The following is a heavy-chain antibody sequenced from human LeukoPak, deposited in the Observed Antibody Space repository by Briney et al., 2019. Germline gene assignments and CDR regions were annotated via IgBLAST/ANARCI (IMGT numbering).Heavy chain of an antibody. Sequence: VASVKVSCKASGYTFTSYYMHWVRQAPGQGLEWMGIINPSGGSTSYAQKFQGRVTMTRDTSTSTVYMELSSLRSEDTAVYYCARSYYYDSSGYSNNDYWGQGTLVTVSS. CDR3: ARSYYYDSSGYSNNDY. CDR1: GYTFTSYY. V-gene: IGHV1-46*01. CDR2: INPSGGST. D-gene: IGHD3-22*01. J-gene: IGHJ4*02.